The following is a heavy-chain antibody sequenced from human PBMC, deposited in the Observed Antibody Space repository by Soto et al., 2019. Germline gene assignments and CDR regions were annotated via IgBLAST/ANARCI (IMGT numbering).Heavy chain of an antibody. Sequence: GGSLRLSCAASGFTVSSNYMSWVRQAPGKGLEWVSVIYSGGSTYYADSVKGRLIVSRDNSKNTVYLQMKSLRAEDTAVYYCARGAASDYWGQGTLVTVSS. CDR2: IYSGGST. D-gene: IGHD6-13*01. V-gene: IGHV3-53*01. CDR1: GFTVSSNY. J-gene: IGHJ4*02. CDR3: ARGAASDY.